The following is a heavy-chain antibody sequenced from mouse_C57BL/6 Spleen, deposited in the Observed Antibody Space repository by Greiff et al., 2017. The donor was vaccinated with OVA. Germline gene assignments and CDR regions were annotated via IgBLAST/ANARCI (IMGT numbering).Heavy chain of an antibody. CDR3: ARLWLGREYYFDY. J-gene: IGHJ2*01. Sequence: QVQLQQSGAELVKPGASVKLSCKASGYTFTSYWMQWVKQRPGQGLEWIGEIDPSDSYPNYNQKFKGKATLTVDTSSSTAYMQLSSLTSEDSAVYYCARLWLGREYYFDYWGQGTTLTVSS. CDR1: GYTFTSYW. D-gene: IGHD4-1*01. V-gene: IGHV1-50*01. CDR2: IDPSDSYP.